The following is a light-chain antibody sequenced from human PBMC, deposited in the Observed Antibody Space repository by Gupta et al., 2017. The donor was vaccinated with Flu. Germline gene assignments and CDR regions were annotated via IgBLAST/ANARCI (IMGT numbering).Light chain of an antibody. Sequence: QSTLTQPASVSGSPGQSITISCTGTSSDVGGYNYVSWYQQHPGKAPKLMIYEVTDRPSGISSRFSGSKSGNTASLTISVHQAEDDANYFCDSDTTTATWVFGGGTKLTVL. V-gene: IGLV2-14*01. J-gene: IGLJ3*02. CDR3: DSDTTTATWV. CDR1: SSDVGGYNY. CDR2: EVT.